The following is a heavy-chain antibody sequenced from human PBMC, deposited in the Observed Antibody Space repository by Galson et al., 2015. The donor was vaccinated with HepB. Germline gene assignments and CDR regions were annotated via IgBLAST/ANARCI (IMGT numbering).Heavy chain of an antibody. D-gene: IGHD6-19*01. CDR1: GYSFTSYD. J-gene: IGHJ6*02. Sequence: SVKVSCKASGYSFTSYDVNWVRQATGQGLEWMGWMNPNSGNTGYAQSFQGRVTMTSNTSISTAYMELSSLRSEDTAVYYCASYPYSSGWGYYYYGMDVWGQGTTVTVSS. CDR3: ASYPYSSGWGYYYYGMDV. CDR2: MNPNSGNT. V-gene: IGHV1-8*01.